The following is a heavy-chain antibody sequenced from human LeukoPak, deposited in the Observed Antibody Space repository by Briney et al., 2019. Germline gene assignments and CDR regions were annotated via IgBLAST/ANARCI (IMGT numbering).Heavy chain of an antibody. CDR1: GFTFSTYS. J-gene: IGHJ4*02. Sequence: GVSLRLSCEASGFTFSTYSMAWVRQAPGKGLEWVSGISWNSGSIGYADSVKGRFTISRDNAKNSLYLQMNSLRAEDTALYYCAKEEDWGQGTLVTVSS. CDR3: AKEED. CDR2: ISWNSGSI. V-gene: IGHV3-9*01.